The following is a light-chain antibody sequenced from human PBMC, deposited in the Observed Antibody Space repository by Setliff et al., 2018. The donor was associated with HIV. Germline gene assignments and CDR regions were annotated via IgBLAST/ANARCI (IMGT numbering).Light chain of an antibody. CDR2: YDR. J-gene: IGLJ1*01. Sequence: SYELTQTPSVSVAPGKTAKIACGGNNIGTKSVQWYQQKPGQAPVVVIYYDRDRPSGIPERFSGSNSGNTATLTISRVEIEDEADYYCQVWDTSDHYVFGDGTKV. CDR3: QVWDTSDHYV. V-gene: IGLV3-21*04. CDR1: NIGTKS.